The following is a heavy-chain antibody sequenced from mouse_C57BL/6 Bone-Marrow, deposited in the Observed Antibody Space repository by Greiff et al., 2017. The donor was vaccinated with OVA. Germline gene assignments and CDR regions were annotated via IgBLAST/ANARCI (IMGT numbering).Heavy chain of an antibody. CDR3: ARVYYGNYIYY. J-gene: IGHJ3*01. V-gene: IGHV1-81*01. Sequence: PLQQSGAELARPGASVKLSCKASGYTFTSYGISWVKQRTGQGLEWIGEIYPRSGNTYYNEKFKGKATLTADKSSSTAYMELRSLTSEDSAVYFCARVYYGNYIYYWGQGTLVTVSA. D-gene: IGHD2-1*01. CDR1: GYTFTSYG. CDR2: IYPRSGNT.